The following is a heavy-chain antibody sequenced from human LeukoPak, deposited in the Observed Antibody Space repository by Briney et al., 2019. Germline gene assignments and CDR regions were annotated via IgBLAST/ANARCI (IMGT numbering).Heavy chain of an antibody. CDR1: GYTFTSYY. CDR3: ARDWDNSNSYYYGMDV. D-gene: IGHD4-11*01. J-gene: IGHJ6*02. CDR2: INPSGGST. Sequence: ASVKVSCKASGYTFTSYYMHWVRQAPGRGLEWMGIINPSGGSTSYAQKFQGRVTMTRDTSTSTVYMELSSLRSEDTAVYYCARDWDNSNSYYYGMDVWGQGTTVTVSS. V-gene: IGHV1-46*01.